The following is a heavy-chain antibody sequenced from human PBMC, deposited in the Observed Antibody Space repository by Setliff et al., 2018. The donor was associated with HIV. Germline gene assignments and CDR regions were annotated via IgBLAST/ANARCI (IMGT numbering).Heavy chain of an antibody. CDR3: ARDRSSGWSKDWFDT. CDR1: GGSFSSDSYY. V-gene: IGHV4-39*07. J-gene: IGHJ5*02. Sequence: PSETLSLTCSVSGGSFSSDSYYWGWIRQFPGKGLEWIGSIYYSGSTYYHPSLKSRVTMSVDTSKNQFSLRLTSVTAADTAMYHCARDRSSGWSKDWFDTWGQGILVTVSS. D-gene: IGHD6-19*01. CDR2: IYYSGST.